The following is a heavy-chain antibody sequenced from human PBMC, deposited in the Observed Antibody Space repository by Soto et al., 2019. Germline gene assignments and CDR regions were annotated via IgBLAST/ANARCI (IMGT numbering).Heavy chain of an antibody. Sequence: GGSLRLSCAASGFTFSSYSMNWVRQAPGKGLEWVSSISSSSSYIYYADSVKGRFTISRDNAKNSLYLQMNSLRAEDTAVYYCARVIGGDPALDYWGQGTLVTVSS. CDR2: ISSSSSYI. CDR1: GFTFSSYS. CDR3: ARVIGGDPALDY. J-gene: IGHJ4*02. D-gene: IGHD2-21*02. V-gene: IGHV3-21*01.